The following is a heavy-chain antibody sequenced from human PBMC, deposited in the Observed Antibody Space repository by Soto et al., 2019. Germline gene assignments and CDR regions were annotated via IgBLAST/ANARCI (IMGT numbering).Heavy chain of an antibody. CDR1: GYTFTSYY. D-gene: IGHD2-15*01. CDR2: INPSGGST. Sequence: ASVKVSCKASGYTFTSYYMHWVRQAPGQGLEWMGIINPSGGSTSYAQKFQGRVTMTRDTSTSTVYMELSSLRSEDTAVYYCARGHIVVVVAATQYYIDYPAQRTPVTVSA. CDR3: ARGHIVVVVAATQYYIDY. V-gene: IGHV1-46*03. J-gene: IGHJ4*01.